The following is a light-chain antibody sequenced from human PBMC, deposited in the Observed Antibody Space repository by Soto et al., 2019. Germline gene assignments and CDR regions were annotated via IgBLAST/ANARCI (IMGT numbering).Light chain of an antibody. J-gene: IGKJ4*01. CDR1: QSVSSY. CDR3: QQRSNWPPGLT. V-gene: IGKV3-11*01. Sequence: EIVLTQSPATLSLSPGERATLSCRDSQSVSSYLAWYQQKPGQAPRLLIYDAANRATGIPARFSGSGSGTDFTLTISSREPEDFAVYYCQQRSNWPPGLTFGGGTKVEIK. CDR2: DAA.